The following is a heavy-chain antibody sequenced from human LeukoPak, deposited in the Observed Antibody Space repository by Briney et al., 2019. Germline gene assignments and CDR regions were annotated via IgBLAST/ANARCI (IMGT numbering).Heavy chain of an antibody. J-gene: IGHJ4*02. D-gene: IGHD3-16*02. CDR2: INHSGST. V-gene: IGHV4-34*01. Sequence: PSETLSLTCAVYGGSFSGNYWSWIRQPPGKGLEWIGEINHSGSTNYNPSLKSRVSISVDTSKNQFSLKLSSVTAADTAVFYCARGRYLPLYFDYWGQGTLVTVSS. CDR1: GGSFSGNY. CDR3: ARGRYLPLYFDY.